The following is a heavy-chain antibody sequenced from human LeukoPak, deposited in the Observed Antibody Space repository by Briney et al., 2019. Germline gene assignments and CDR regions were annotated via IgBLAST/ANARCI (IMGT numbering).Heavy chain of an antibody. CDR3: ARDCLRSAPDYFDY. Sequence: GGSLRLSCAASGFSLNGYEMHWVRQAPGKGLEWVAVIAGDGSIKLYTDSVKGRFTISRDISKNTVSLEMNSLRPEGTAVYYCARDCLRSAPDYFDYWGQGTLVTVSP. J-gene: IGHJ4*02. D-gene: IGHD6-6*01. CDR2: IAGDGSIK. V-gene: IGHV3-30-3*01. CDR1: GFSLNGYE.